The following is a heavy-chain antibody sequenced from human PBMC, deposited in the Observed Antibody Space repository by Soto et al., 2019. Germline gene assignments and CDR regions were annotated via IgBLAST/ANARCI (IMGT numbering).Heavy chain of an antibody. CDR2: IHHSGST. V-gene: IGHV4-31*03. CDR3: AREDSYGDYPNCFDP. D-gene: IGHD4-17*01. Sequence: VQLQESGPGLVKPSQTLSLTCTVSGGSVRRDGSYWNWIHQHPGRGLEWIGYIHHSGSTYYNPSLKSRITISIDTSKNLFSLKLSSVTAADTAVYYCAREDSYGDYPNCFDPWGQGTLVTVSS. J-gene: IGHJ5*02. CDR1: GGSVRRDGSY.